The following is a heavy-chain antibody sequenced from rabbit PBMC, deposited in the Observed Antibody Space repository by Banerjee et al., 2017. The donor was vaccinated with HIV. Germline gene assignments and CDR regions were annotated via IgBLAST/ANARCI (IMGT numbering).Heavy chain of an antibody. V-gene: IGHV1S45*01. CDR2: INTGISSA. CDR3: ARDNYDDYGDYDL. CDR1: GFSFSSSYD. D-gene: IGHD2-1*01. Sequence: QEQLEESGGDLVKPEGSLTLTCTASGFSFSSSYDMCWVRQAPGKGLEWIGCINTGISSAYYASWAKGRFTISKTSSTTVTLQMTSLTAADTATYFCARDNYDDYGDYDLWGPGTL. J-gene: IGHJ4*01.